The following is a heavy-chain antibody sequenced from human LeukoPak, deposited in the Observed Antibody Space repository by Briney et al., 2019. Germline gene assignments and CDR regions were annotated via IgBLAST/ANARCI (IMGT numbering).Heavy chain of an antibody. Sequence: GESLKISCKGSGYSFFSYWIGWVRQMPGKGLERMGIINPADSDTRYSPSFQGQVTISADKSISTAYLQWSSLKASDTAMYYCARHIGSSWVSPFDYWGQGTLVTVSS. J-gene: IGHJ4*02. D-gene: IGHD6-13*01. V-gene: IGHV5-51*01. CDR3: ARHIGSSWVSPFDY. CDR2: INPADSDT. CDR1: GYSFFSYW.